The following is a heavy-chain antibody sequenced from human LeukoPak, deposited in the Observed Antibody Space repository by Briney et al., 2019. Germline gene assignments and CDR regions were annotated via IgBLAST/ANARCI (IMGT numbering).Heavy chain of an antibody. D-gene: IGHD3-9*01. CDR3: AKAGPVDRHARYFDWLSSKSAGDAFDI. Sequence: PGGSLRLSCAVSGFTFSSYAMNWVRQAPGKGLEWVSAISGSGVNTDHADSVKGRFTISRDNSKNTLYLQMNSLRVEDTAVYYCAKAGPVDRHARYFDWLSSKSAGDAFDIWGQGTMVTVSS. CDR2: ISGSGVNT. V-gene: IGHV3-23*01. J-gene: IGHJ3*02. CDR1: GFTFSSYA.